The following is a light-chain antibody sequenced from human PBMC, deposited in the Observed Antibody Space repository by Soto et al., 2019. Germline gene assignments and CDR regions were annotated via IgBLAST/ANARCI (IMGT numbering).Light chain of an antibody. CDR2: KTD. J-gene: IGLJ3*02. V-gene: IGLV1-44*01. CDR1: HSNIGTKA. Sequence: QSVLTQPPSASGTPGQRVTISCSGSHSNIGTKAVKWFQQVPGAAPKSLIYKTDHRPSGVPDRFSGSKSGTSASLAISGLQPEDEADYYCASWDDSLNGVVFGGGTKLTVL. CDR3: ASWDDSLNGVV.